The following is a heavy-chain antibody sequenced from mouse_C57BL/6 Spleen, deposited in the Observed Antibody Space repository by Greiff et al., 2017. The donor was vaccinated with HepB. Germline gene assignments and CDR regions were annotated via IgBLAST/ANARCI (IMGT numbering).Heavy chain of an antibody. J-gene: IGHJ4*01. Sequence: EVQLQQSGPELVKPGASVKISCKASGYTFTDYYMNWVKQSHGKSLEWIGDINPNNGGTSYNQKFKGKATLTVDKSSSTAYMELRSLTSEDSAVYYCARRKWLLRAMDYWGQGTSVTVSS. CDR1: GYTFTDYY. CDR3: ARRKWLLRAMDY. CDR2: INPNNGGT. V-gene: IGHV1-26*01. D-gene: IGHD2-3*01.